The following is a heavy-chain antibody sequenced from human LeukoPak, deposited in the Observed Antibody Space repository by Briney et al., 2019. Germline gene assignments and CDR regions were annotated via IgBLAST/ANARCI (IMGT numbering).Heavy chain of an antibody. Sequence: SETLSLTCAVSGGSITRIISYWGWIRQPPGKGLEWIGSIYYSGNTYYNPSLKSRVTISVDTSKNQFSLKLSSVTAADTAVYYCARALGIVATGYYFDYWGQGTLVTVSS. J-gene: IGHJ4*02. CDR2: IYYSGNT. D-gene: IGHD5-12*01. CDR1: GGSITRIISY. V-gene: IGHV4-39*07. CDR3: ARALGIVATGYYFDY.